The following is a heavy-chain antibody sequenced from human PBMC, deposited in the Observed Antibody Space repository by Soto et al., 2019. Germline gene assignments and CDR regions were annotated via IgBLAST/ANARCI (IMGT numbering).Heavy chain of an antibody. CDR2: IDPFTGDT. V-gene: IGHV1-18*04. CDR1: GYTFTSYA. J-gene: IGHJ4*02. CDR3: ARGLVRAIITNFDL. Sequence: QVQLAQSGPEVKRPAASVRVSCKPSGYTFTSYAITCVRQTPGQGLEWLGWIDPFTGDTTYSRKFQGRVTMTTEPSTRTASMELRSLKFDAAAVYYCARGLVRAIITNFDLWGQGTLVTVSS. D-gene: IGHD3-10*01.